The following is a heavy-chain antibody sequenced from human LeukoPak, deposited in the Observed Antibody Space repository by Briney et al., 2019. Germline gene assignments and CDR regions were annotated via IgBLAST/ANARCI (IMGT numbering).Heavy chain of an antibody. V-gene: IGHV4-34*01. CDR3: ARRRVDREKTFDY. J-gene: IGHJ4*02. Sequence: SETLSLTCAVYGDSFSGYYWSWTRQPPGKGLEWIGEINHSGSTNYNPSLKSRVTISVDTSKNQFSLKLSSVTAADTAVYYCARRRVDREKTFDYWGQGTLDTVSS. CDR2: INHSGST. D-gene: IGHD1-26*01. CDR1: GDSFSGYY.